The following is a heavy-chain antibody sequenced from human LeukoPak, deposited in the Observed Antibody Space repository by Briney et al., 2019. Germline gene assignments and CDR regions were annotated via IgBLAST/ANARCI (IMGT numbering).Heavy chain of an antibody. D-gene: IGHD6-13*01. CDR2: IYYSGST. V-gene: IGHV4-30-4*01. CDR1: GGSFSGYY. J-gene: IGHJ5*02. Sequence: TSSETLSLTCAVYGGSFSGYYWSWIRQPPGKGLEWIGYIYYSGSTYYNPSLKSRVTISVDTSKNQFSLKLSSVTAADTAVYYCARFIAAAGPGYNWFDPWGQGTLVTVSS. CDR3: ARFIAAAGPGYNWFDP.